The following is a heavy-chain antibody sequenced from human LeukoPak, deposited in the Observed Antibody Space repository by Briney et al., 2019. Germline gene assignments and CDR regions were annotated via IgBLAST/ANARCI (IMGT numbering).Heavy chain of an antibody. J-gene: IGHJ6*02. V-gene: IGHV1-2*02. CDR2: INPNSGGT. D-gene: IGHD2-15*01. CDR1: GSTFTGYY. CDR3: ARTRGYCSGGSCQNTNYYYYGMDV. Sequence: ASVKVSCKASGSTFTGYYMHWVRQAPGQGLEWMGWINPNSGGTNYAQKFQGRVTMTRDTSISTAYMELSRLRSDDTAVYYCARTRGYCSGGSCQNTNYYYYGMDVWGQGTTVTVSS.